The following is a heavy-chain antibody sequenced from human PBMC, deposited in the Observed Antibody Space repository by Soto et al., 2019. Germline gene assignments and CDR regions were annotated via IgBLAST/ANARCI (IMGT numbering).Heavy chain of an antibody. CDR3: TRYLDF. J-gene: IGHJ4*02. Sequence: GGSLRLSCAASGFTFSTSCMDWVRETQGKGLEWVANINQDGSEKDYVDSVKGRFTISRDNAKNSLFLQMSSLTAEDSGLYYCTRYLDFWGQGTLVTVSS. V-gene: IGHV3-7*01. CDR1: GFTFSTSC. CDR2: INQDGSEK.